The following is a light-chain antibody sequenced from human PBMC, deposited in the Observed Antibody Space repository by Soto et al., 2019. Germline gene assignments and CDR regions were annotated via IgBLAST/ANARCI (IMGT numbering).Light chain of an antibody. Sequence: EIVLTQSPATLSLSPGERATLSCRASQSVNSNLGWYQQKVGQAPRLLIYGASSRATGIPDRFSGSGSGTDFTLTISRLEPEDFAVYYCQQYGSSPQWTFGQGTKVDIK. CDR3: QQYGSSPQWT. V-gene: IGKV3-20*01. CDR1: QSVNSN. CDR2: GAS. J-gene: IGKJ1*01.